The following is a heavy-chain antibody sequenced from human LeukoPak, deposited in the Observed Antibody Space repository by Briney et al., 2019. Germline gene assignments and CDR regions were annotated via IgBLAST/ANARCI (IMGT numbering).Heavy chain of an antibody. J-gene: IGHJ6*04. V-gene: IGHV4-59*01. Sequence: SGTLSLTCTVSGGSISSYYWSWIRQPPGKGLEWIGYIYYSGSTNYNPSLKSRVTISVDTSKNQFSLKLSSVTAADTAVYYCARGGGSNSWYYYGMDVWGKGTTVTVSS. CDR3: ARGGGSNSWYYYGMDV. D-gene: IGHD6-13*01. CDR2: IYYSGST. CDR1: GGSISSYY.